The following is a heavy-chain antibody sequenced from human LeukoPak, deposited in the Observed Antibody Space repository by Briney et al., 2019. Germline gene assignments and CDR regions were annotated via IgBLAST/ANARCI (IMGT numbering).Heavy chain of an antibody. CDR3: AREFTMFRRGYYFDY. CDR1: GYTFTGYY. Sequence: ASVKVSCKASGYTFTGYYMHWVRQAPGQGLERMGWINPNSGGTNYAQKFQGRVTMTRDTSISTAYMELSRLRSDDTAVYYCAREFTMFRRGYYFDYWGQGTLVTVSS. V-gene: IGHV1-2*02. J-gene: IGHJ4*02. D-gene: IGHD3-10*02. CDR2: INPNSGGT.